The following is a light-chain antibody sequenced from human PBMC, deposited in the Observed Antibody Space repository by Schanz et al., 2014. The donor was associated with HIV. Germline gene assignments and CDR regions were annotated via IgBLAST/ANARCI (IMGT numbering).Light chain of an antibody. CDR2: KAS. CDR3: QQYDTYPYA. CDR1: QSISNW. V-gene: IGKV1-5*03. J-gene: IGKJ2*01. Sequence: DIQMTQSPSTLSASVGDRVTITCRASQSISNWLAWYQQKPGRAPKLLIYKASNLATGVPSRFSGSGSGTEFTLTVSSLQPDDFATYYCQQYDTYPYAFGQGTKLEIK.